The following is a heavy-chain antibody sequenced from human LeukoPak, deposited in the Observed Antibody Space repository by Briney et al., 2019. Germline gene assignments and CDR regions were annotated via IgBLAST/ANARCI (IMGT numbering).Heavy chain of an antibody. CDR1: GYTFTSYD. J-gene: IGHJ4*02. V-gene: IGHV1-8*01. D-gene: IGHD6-19*01. CDR3: SRASVSSSGWYSGY. Sequence: ASVKITCKASGYTFTSYDINWVRQAAAPGLEWMGWMSPYSGNTDYAQKFQGRVTMTRNTSITTAYMELTSLGSDDTAVYYCSRASVSSSGWYSGYWGEGSEVTVSS. CDR2: MSPYSGNT.